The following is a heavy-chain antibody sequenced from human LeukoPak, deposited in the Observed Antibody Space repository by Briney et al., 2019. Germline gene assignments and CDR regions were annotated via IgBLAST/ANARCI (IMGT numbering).Heavy chain of an antibody. Sequence: PGGSLRLSCAASGFTFSSHSMSWVRQAPGKRLEWVANVREDGSEINYADSVKGRFTISRDNARISLYLQMNILRAEDTAIYFCARLLHFERSVYRPVDFWGQGTLVSVSS. CDR2: VREDGSEI. CDR3: ARLLHFERSVYRPVDF. J-gene: IGHJ4*02. D-gene: IGHD3-22*01. CDR1: GFTFSSHS. V-gene: IGHV3-7*01.